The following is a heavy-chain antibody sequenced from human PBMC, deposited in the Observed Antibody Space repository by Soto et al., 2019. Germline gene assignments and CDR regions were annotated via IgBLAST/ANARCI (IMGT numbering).Heavy chain of an antibody. J-gene: IGHJ4*02. CDR3: AKAAPRMTTVTISSDY. CDR2: ISGSGGST. D-gene: IGHD4-4*01. CDR1: GFTFSSYA. Sequence: GGSLRLSCAASGFTFSSYAMSWVRQAPGKGLEWVSAISGSGGSTYYADSVKGRFTISRDNSKNTLYLQMNSRRAEDTAVYYCAKAAPRMTTVTISSDYWGQGTLVTVSS. V-gene: IGHV3-23*01.